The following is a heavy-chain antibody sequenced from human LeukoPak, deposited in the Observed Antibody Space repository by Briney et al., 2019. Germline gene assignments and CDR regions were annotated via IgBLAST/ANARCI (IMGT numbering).Heavy chain of an antibody. V-gene: IGHV1-2*02. D-gene: IGHD3-9*01. CDR3: ARVFVEAYYDILTGPSPFYYYYYGMDV. Sequence: GASVKVSCKASGYTFTGYYMHWVRQAPGQGLEWMGWINPNSGGTNYEKKFQGRVTMTRDTSISTAYMELSRLRSDDTAVYYCARVFVEAYYDILTGPSPFYYYYYGMDVWGQGATVTASS. CDR1: GYTFTGYY. CDR2: INPNSGGT. J-gene: IGHJ6*02.